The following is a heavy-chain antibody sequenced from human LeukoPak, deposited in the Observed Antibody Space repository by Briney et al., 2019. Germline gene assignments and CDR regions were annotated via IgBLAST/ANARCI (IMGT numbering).Heavy chain of an antibody. J-gene: IGHJ4*02. Sequence: TGGSLRLSCAASGFTFSSYAMHWVRQAPGKGLEWVAVISYDGSNKYYADSVKGRFTISRDNSRNTLYLQMNSLRAEDTAVYYCARDNINDYVWGSSDYWGQGTLVTVSS. CDR1: GFTFSSYA. V-gene: IGHV3-30*04. CDR2: ISYDGSNK. D-gene: IGHD3-16*01. CDR3: ARDNINDYVWGSSDY.